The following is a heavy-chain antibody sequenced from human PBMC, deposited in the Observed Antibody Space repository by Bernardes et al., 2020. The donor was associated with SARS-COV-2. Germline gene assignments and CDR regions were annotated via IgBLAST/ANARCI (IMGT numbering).Heavy chain of an antibody. CDR1: GFTFSSYG. Sequence: GGSLRLSCAASGFTFSSYGMHWVRQAPGKGLEWVAVIWYDGSNKYYADSVKGRFTISRDNSKNTLYPQMNSLRAEDTAVYYCARDSNVGDLTPLWFGDRRGQGTLVTVSS. J-gene: IGHJ4*02. V-gene: IGHV3-33*01. CDR2: IWYDGSNK. CDR3: ARDSNVGDLTPLWFGDR. D-gene: IGHD3-10*01.